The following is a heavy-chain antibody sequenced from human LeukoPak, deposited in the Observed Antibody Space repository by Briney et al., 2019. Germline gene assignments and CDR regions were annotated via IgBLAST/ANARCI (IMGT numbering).Heavy chain of an antibody. J-gene: IGHJ2*01. CDR1: GFTFDDYG. D-gene: IGHD6-19*01. Sequence: PGGSLRLSCAASGFTFDDYGMTWVPQAPGKGLEWVSGINWNGGSTGYADSVKGRFTISRDNAKNSLYLQMNSLRAEDTALYYCAKDRALAGTAWYFDLWGRGTLVTVSS. V-gene: IGHV3-20*04. CDR2: INWNGGST. CDR3: AKDRALAGTAWYFDL.